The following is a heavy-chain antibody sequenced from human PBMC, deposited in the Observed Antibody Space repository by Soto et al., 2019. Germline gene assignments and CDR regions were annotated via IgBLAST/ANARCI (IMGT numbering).Heavy chain of an antibody. D-gene: IGHD3-9*01. CDR3: ATALRFVDYLLKR. Sequence: ASVKVSCKASGYTLTTYPLHWVRQAPGQSLEWMGYITGASGDTRYSQKFHDRVTITRDTSANTAYLELNSLTSEDTAVYYCATALRFVDYLLKRWGQGTLVTVSS. CDR1: GYTLTTYP. J-gene: IGHJ4*02. V-gene: IGHV1-3*01. CDR2: ITGASGDT.